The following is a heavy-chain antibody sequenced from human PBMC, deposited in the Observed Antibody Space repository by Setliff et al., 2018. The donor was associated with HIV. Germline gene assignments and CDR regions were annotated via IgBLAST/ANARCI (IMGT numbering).Heavy chain of an antibody. J-gene: IGHJ4*02. CDR1: GFPLTPISVA. Sequence: SGPTLVNPTETLTLTCTFSGFPLTPISVAVGWIRQPPGKAPEWLAFIYWDDDKRYSTSLKTRITITKDTSKNQVVLTIARMDPVDTATYYCAHRRVGNYVSIGNYHSYFGYWGQGILVTVSS. CDR3: AHRRVGNYVSIGNYHSYFGY. D-gene: IGHD3-22*01. CDR2: IYWDDDK. V-gene: IGHV2-5*02.